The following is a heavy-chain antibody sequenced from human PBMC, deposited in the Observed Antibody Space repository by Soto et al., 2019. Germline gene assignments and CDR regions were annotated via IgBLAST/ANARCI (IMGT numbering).Heavy chain of an antibody. CDR3: AGRGYNSRWPNDYKDV. D-gene: IGHD6-13*01. CDR2: ISNNGAHT. CDR1: GFTFSSYS. V-gene: IGHV3-64*01. Sequence: VGSLRLSCAASGFTFSSYSMNWVRQAPGKGLEWVSSISNNGAHTDYAKSVKGRFTISRDNSENTLYLQMGSLRAEDMALYYCAGRGYNSRWPNDYKDVWGKGTTVTAFS. J-gene: IGHJ6*03.